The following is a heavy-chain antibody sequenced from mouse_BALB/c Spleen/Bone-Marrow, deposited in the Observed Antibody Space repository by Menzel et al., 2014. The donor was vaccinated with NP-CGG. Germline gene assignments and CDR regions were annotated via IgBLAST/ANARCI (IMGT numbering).Heavy chain of an antibody. CDR1: GYAFTDYL. CDR3: ARYDGYFDY. CDR2: INPGSGST. J-gene: IGHJ2*01. V-gene: IGHV1-54*01. D-gene: IGHD2-3*01. Sequence: VHLVESGAELVRPGTSVKVSCKASGYAFTDYLMEWLKQRPGQGLGWIGVINPGSGSTNYNEKFKDKATLTADKSSSTAYMQLSSLTSDDSAVYFCARYDGYFDYWGQGTILTVSS.